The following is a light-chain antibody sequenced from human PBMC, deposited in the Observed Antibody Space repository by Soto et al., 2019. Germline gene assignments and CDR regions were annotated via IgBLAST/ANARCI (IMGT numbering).Light chain of an antibody. V-gene: IGKV3-20*01. J-gene: IGKJ5*01. Sequence: EIVLTQSPGTLSLSPGERAPLSCRASQSVSSSYLAWYQQKPGQAPRLLIYGASSRATGIPDRFSGSGSGTDFTLTISRLEPEDFAVFYCQQYGTSEIIFGQGTRLDIK. CDR1: QSVSSSY. CDR2: GAS. CDR3: QQYGTSEII.